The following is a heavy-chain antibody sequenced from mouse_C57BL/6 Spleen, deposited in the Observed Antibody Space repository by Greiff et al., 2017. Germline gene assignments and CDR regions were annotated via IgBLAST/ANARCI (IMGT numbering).Heavy chain of an antibody. D-gene: IGHD1-1*01. J-gene: IGHJ3*01. CDR3: ARIGNYYGSSYSAY. Sequence: VQLKESGPELVKPGASVKISCKASGYSFTDYNMNWVKQSNGKSLEWIGVINPNYGTTSSNQKFKGKATLTVDQSSSTAYMQLNSLTSEDAAVYYCARIGNYYGSSYSAYWGQGTLVTVSA. V-gene: IGHV1-39*01. CDR1: GYSFTDYN. CDR2: INPNYGTT.